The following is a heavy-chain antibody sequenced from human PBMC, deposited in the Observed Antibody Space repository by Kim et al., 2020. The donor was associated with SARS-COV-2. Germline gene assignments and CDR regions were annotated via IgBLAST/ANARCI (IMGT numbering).Heavy chain of an antibody. J-gene: IGHJ4*02. V-gene: IGHV1-2*06. D-gene: IGHD6-19*01. Sequence: ASVKVSCKASGYTFTGYYMHWVRQAPGQGLEWMGRINPNSGGTNYAQKFQGRVTMTRDTSISTAYMELSRLRSDDTAVYYCLLYSSPYYFDFWGQGTLVTVSS. CDR3: LLYSSPYYFDF. CDR2: INPNSGGT. CDR1: GYTFTGYY.